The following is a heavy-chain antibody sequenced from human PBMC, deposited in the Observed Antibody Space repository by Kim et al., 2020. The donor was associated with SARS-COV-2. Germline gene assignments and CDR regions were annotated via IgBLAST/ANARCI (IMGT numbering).Heavy chain of an antibody. CDR1: GFTFSSYA. Sequence: GGSLRLSCAASGFTFSSYAMSWVRQAPGKGLEWVSVIYSGGSSTYYADSVKGRFTISRDNSKNTLYLQMNSLRAEDTAVYYCAKKGPGRYYYDSSGADYWGQGTLVTVSA. J-gene: IGHJ4*02. CDR3: AKKGPGRYYYDSSGADY. D-gene: IGHD3-22*01. V-gene: IGHV3-23*03. CDR2: IYSGGSST.